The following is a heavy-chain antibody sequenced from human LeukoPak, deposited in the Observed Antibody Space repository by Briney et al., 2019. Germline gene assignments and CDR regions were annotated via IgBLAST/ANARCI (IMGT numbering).Heavy chain of an antibody. Sequence: SQTLSLTCNVSGGSISSANYYWSWIRQHPGEGLEWIGYISYSGSTYYNPSLKSRVSISVDTSRNMFSLKLSSVTAADTAVYYCARNPEPGNGYYYYYMDVWGKGTTVTVSS. CDR1: GGSISSANYY. D-gene: IGHD1-14*01. CDR2: ISYSGST. J-gene: IGHJ6*03. V-gene: IGHV4-31*03. CDR3: ARNPEPGNGYYYYYMDV.